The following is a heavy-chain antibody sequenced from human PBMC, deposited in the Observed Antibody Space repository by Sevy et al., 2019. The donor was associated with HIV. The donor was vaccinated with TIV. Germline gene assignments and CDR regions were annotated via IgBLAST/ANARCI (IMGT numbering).Heavy chain of an antibody. Sequence: GGSLRLSCAASGFTFSSYSMNWVRQAPGKGLEWVSSISSSSSYIYYADSVKGRFTISRDNAKNSLYLQMNSLRAEDTAVYYCARDYYYDSSGYYQPFDYRGQGTLVTVSS. CDR2: ISSSSSYI. CDR3: ARDYYYDSSGYYQPFDY. CDR1: GFTFSSYS. D-gene: IGHD3-22*01. V-gene: IGHV3-21*01. J-gene: IGHJ4*02.